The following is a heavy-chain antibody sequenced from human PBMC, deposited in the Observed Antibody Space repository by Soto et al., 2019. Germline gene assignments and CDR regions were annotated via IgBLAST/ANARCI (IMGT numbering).Heavy chain of an antibody. V-gene: IGHV4-39*01. CDR1: GGSISSSSYY. D-gene: IGHD6-13*01. CDR2: IYYSGST. Sequence: QLQLQESGPGLVKPSETLSLTCTVSGGSISSSSYYWGWIRQPPGKGLEWIGSIYYSGSTYYNPSLKSRVTLAVDTSKNQFSLKLSSVTAADTAVYYCARRIIAAASVDPWGQGTLVTVSS. J-gene: IGHJ5*02. CDR3: ARRIIAAASVDP.